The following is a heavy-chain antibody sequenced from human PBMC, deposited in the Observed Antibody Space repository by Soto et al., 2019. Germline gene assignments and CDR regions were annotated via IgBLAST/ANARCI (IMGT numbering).Heavy chain of an antibody. D-gene: IGHD5-12*01. J-gene: IGHJ4*02. CDR2: IWYDGSNK. Sequence: GSLRLSCAASGFTFMSYGMHCVLQSPVKGLEWVAVIWYDGSNKYYADSVKGRFTISRDNSKNTLYLQMNSLRAEDTAVYYCARDQGPYSGYDYPEKWGQGTLVTVSS. V-gene: IGHV3-33*01. CDR3: ARDQGPYSGYDYPEK. CDR1: GFTFMSYG.